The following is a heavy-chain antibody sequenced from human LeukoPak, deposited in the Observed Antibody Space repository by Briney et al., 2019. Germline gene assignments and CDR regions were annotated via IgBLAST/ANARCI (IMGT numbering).Heavy chain of an antibody. CDR2: IRWNSGSV. CDR3: AKDQGGYCSSTSCYGGLGY. V-gene: IGHV3-9*01. D-gene: IGHD2-2*01. J-gene: IGHJ4*02. Sequence: GGSLRLSCAPSGFTFDDYAMHWVRPAPGKGLGWVSGIRWNSGSVGYADSAKGRFSISRDNSKNTLYLQMNSLRAEDTAVYYCAKDQGGYCSSTSCYGGLGYWGQGTLVTVSS. CDR1: GFTFDDYA.